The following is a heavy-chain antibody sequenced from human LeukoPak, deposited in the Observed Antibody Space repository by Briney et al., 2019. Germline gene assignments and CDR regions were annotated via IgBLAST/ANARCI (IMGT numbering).Heavy chain of an antibody. V-gene: IGHV3-72*01. CDR2: SRNKAKSHTT. J-gene: IGHJ4*02. CDR3: VRVGSVAGSDYLDY. D-gene: IGHD6-19*01. Sequence: RQAPGKGLEWVGRSRNKAKSHTTEYAASVKGRFTISRDDSKNSLYLQMNSLKTEDTAVYYCVRVGSVAGSDYLDYWGQGTLVTVSS.